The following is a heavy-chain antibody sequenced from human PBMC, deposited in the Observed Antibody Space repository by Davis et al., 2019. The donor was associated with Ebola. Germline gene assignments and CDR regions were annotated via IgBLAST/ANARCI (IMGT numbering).Heavy chain of an antibody. CDR3: ARGPHRYYDYIWGSHDY. V-gene: IGHV4-61*09. Sequence: SETLSLTCTVSGGSISSGSYYWSWIRQPAGKGLEWIGHIYTSGSTNYNPSLKSRLTISVDTSKNQFSLKLSSVTAADTAVYYCARGPHRYYDYIWGSHDYWGQGTLVTVSS. J-gene: IGHJ4*02. D-gene: IGHD3-16*01. CDR1: GGSISSGSYY. CDR2: IYTSGST.